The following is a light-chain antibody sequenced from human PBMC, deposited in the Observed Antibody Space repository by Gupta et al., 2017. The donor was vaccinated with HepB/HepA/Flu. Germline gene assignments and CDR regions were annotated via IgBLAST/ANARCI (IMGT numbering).Light chain of an antibody. Sequence: QSVLTQPMSVTGTPGQRVTISCSGSSSNVGRNNVNWYQQFPGRAPRLLIYYNGERPSGVPDRISGSKSGTSASLAISGLQSEDEADYYCAAWDSSRNAVVFGGGTKLTVL. CDR3: AAWDSSRNAVV. CDR2: YNG. CDR1: SSNVGRNN. J-gene: IGLJ2*01. V-gene: IGLV1-44*01.